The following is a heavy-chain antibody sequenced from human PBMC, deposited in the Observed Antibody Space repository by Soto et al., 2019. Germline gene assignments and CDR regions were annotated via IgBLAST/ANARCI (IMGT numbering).Heavy chain of an antibody. Sequence: EVQLLESGGGLVQPGGSLRLSCAASGFTFSSYAMSWVRQAPGKGLEWVAAISGSGGSTYYADSVKGRFTISRDNSKNTLYLQMNSLRAEDKAVYYCAKDNAWGSYWFDPWGQGTLVTVSS. CDR1: GFTFSSYA. CDR2: ISGSGGST. V-gene: IGHV3-23*01. CDR3: AKDNAWGSYWFDP. J-gene: IGHJ5*02. D-gene: IGHD3-16*01.